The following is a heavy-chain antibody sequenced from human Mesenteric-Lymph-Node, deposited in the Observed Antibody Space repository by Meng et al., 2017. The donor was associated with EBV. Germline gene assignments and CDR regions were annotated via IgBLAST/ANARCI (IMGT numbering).Heavy chain of an antibody. CDR3: VRVVSGFGAY. CDR1: GFTLSDYD. CDR2: MSSSGNII. Sequence: QGQLVGFGGCLVKPGGSLRLSCAVSGFTLSDYDMSWIRQAPGKGLEWVTYMSSSGNIIYYGDSVKGRFTISRDNAKRSLYLQMNSLRVEDTAVYYCVRVVSGFGAYWGQGTLVTVSS. V-gene: IGHV3-11*01. J-gene: IGHJ4*02. D-gene: IGHD3-10*01.